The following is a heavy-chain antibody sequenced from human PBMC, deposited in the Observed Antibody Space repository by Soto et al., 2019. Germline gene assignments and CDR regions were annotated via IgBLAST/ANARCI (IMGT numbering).Heavy chain of an antibody. D-gene: IGHD3-10*01. J-gene: IGHJ4*02. CDR2: ISAYNGNT. CDR3: ARDVGVLWFGELSGPYYFDY. Sequence: QVQLVQSGAEVKKPGASVKVSCKASGYTFTSYGISWVRQAPGQGPEWMGWISAYNGNTNYAQKLQGRVTMTTDTSTSTAYMELRSLRSDDTAVYYCARDVGVLWFGELSGPYYFDYWGQGTLVTVSS. V-gene: IGHV1-18*01. CDR1: GYTFTSYG.